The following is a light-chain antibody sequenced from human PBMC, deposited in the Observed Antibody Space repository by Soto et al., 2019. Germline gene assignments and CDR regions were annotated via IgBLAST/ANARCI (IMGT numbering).Light chain of an antibody. J-gene: IGLJ2*01. V-gene: IGLV2-14*02. CDR1: SSDVGSYDL. Sequence: QSALTQPASVSGSPGQSITISCTGTSSDVGSYDLVSWYQQHPGKAPKLIIYEGSQRPSGVSTRFSGSKSGSTASLTISGLQAEDEADYFCSSYTTNNGHVFGGGTKGTVL. CDR3: SSYTTNNGHV. CDR2: EGS.